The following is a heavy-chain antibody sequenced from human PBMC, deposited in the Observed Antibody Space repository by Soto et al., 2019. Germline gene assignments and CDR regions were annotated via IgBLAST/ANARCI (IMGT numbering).Heavy chain of an antibody. CDR1: GFTFSNYW. J-gene: IGHJ4*02. V-gene: IGHV3-74*01. CDR2: IDHDGPT. Sequence: EVQLVESGGGLVQPGGSLRLSCAGSGFTFSNYWMHWVRQAPGKGLEWVSRIDHDGPTDYAGSVRGRFTISRDNAENTLYLQMNSLEPEDTAVYYCVRDRHGDYWGQGTLVTVSS. CDR3: VRDRHGDY.